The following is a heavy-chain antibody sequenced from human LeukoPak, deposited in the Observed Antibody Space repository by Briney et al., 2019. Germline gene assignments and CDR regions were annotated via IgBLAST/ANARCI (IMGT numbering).Heavy chain of an antibody. CDR3: AKDSRITMIVVVTIFDY. V-gene: IGHV3-23*01. CDR2: ISGGGGNT. CDR1: GFTYSNYA. J-gene: IGHJ4*02. Sequence: PGGSLRLSCAASGFTYSNYAMNWVRQAPGKGLEWVSSISGGGGNTHYADSVKGRFTISRDNSKNTLYLQMNSLRAEDTAVYYCAKDSRITMIVVVTIFDYWGQGTLVTVSS. D-gene: IGHD3-22*01.